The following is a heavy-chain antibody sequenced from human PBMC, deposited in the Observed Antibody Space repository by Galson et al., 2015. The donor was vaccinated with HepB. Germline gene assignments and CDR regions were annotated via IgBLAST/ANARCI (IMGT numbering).Heavy chain of an antibody. J-gene: IGHJ4*02. CDR3: ARVPTACGGDCPLNY. Sequence: SLRLSCAASGFTFSDYYMSWIRQAPGKGLEWVSYISTSGSHPNYADSVKGRFTISRDNAKKSLCLQMNSLRVEDTAVYYCARVPTACGGDCPLNYWGQGTLVTVSS. V-gene: IGHV3-11*06. D-gene: IGHD2-21*02. CDR2: ISTSGSHP. CDR1: GFTFSDYY.